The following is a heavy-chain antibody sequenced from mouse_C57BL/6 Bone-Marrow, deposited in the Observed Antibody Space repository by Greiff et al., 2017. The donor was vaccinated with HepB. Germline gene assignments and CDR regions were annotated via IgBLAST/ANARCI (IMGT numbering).Heavy chain of an antibody. V-gene: IGHV1-63*01. J-gene: IGHJ1*03. Sequence: QVQLQQSGAELVRPGTSVKMSCKASGYTFTNYWIGWAKQRPGHGLEWIGDIYPGGGYTNYNEKFKGKATLTADKSSSTAYMQFSSLTSEDSAIYYCARLITTVVEDWYFDVWGTGTTVTVSS. CDR2: IYPGGGYT. D-gene: IGHD1-1*01. CDR3: ARLITTVVEDWYFDV. CDR1: GYTFTNYW.